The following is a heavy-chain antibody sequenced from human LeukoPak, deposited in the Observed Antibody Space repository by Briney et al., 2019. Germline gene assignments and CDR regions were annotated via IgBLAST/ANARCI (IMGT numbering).Heavy chain of an antibody. J-gene: IGHJ6*02. CDR2: INSDGSST. CDR3: ARDLRYSSGWSYYYYYGMDV. D-gene: IGHD6-19*01. V-gene: IGHV3-74*01. Sequence: GGSLRLSCAASGFTFSSYWMHWVRQAPGKGLVWVSRINSDGSSTSYADSVKGRFTISRDNAKNTLYLQMNSLRAEDTAVYYCARDLRYSSGWSYYYYYGMDVWGQGTTVTVSS. CDR1: GFTFSSYW.